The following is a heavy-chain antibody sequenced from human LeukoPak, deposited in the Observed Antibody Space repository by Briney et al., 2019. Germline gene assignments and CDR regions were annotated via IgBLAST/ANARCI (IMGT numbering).Heavy chain of an antibody. V-gene: IGHV3-66*02. J-gene: IGHJ4*02. D-gene: IGHD1-1*01. CDR2: IYDRGDT. CDR1: GFTVTSNF. Sequence: GGSLRLSCAVSGFTVTSNFMSWVRQAPGKGLEWVSVIYDRGDTYYADSVRGRFTVSRDTSKNTLYLQLNNLGAEDTAVYYCAGRRANTCNFCFVYWGQGTLVTVSS. CDR3: AGRRANTCNFCFVY.